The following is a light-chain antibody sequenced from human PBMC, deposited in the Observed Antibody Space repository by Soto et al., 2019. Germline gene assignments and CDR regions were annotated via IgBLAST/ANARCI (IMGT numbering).Light chain of an antibody. CDR3: QQYGSSPYT. J-gene: IGKJ2*01. CDR2: GAS. CDR1: QSVSSSY. Sequence: EIVLTQSPGTLSLSPGERATLSCRASQSVSSSYLAWYQQKPGQAPRLLIYGASSRATGIPDRFSGSWSGTDFTLTISRLEPEDFAVYYCQQYGSSPYTFGQGTQLEIK. V-gene: IGKV3-20*01.